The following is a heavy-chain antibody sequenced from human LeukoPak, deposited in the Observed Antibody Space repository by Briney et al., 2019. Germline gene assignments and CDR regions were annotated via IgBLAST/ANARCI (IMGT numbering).Heavy chain of an antibody. V-gene: IGHV1-2*02. Sequence: ASVKVSCKASGYTFTGYYMHWVRQAPGQGLEWMGWINPNSGGTNYAQKFQGRVTMTRDTSISTAYMELSRLRSDDTAVYYCARDGRFLEWLFNFDYWGQGTLVTVSS. D-gene: IGHD3-3*01. CDR2: INPNSGGT. CDR3: ARDGRFLEWLFNFDY. J-gene: IGHJ4*02. CDR1: GYTFTGYY.